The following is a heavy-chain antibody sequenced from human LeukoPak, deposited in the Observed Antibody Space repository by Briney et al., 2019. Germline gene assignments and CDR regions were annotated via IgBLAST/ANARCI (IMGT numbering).Heavy chain of an antibody. CDR3: DRDSEWNTYYDDSRGPKGNWFDP. CDR2: ISAYNGNT. V-gene: IGHV1-18*01. CDR1: GYTFTSYD. Sequence: ASVKVSCKASGYTFTSYDIRWVRQGPGQGLEWMGWISAYNGNTNYAQRLQGRVTVTTDTSTSTAYMELRSLSSDDTAVYYCDRDSEWNTYYDDSRGPKGNWFDPWGQGTLVTVSS. J-gene: IGHJ5*02. D-gene: IGHD3-22*01.